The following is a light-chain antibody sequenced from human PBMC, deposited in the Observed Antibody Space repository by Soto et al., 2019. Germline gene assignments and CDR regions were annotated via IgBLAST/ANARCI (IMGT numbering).Light chain of an antibody. J-gene: IGKJ1*01. CDR3: LRYNAFSQT. CDR1: QSMNDW. V-gene: IGKV1-5*01. CDR2: DAS. Sequence: DIQMTQSPSTLYASVGDRVTITCRASQSMNDWLAWYQQKPGKAPKVLIYDASSLQSGVPSRFGGNGSGTEFTLTIDSLQPDDVATYYCLRYNAFSQTFGQGTKVEI.